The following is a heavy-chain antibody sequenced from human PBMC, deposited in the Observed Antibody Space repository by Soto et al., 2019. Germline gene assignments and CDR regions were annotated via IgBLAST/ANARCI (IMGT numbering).Heavy chain of an antibody. J-gene: IGHJ6*02. CDR2: IYSGGST. CDR1: GFTVSSNY. Sequence: EVQLVESGGGLVQPGGSLRLSCAASGFTVSSNYMSWVRQAPGKGLEWVSVIYSGGSTYYADSVKGSFTISRDNSKNPPDLQMNSLRAEDTAGYYCARAPLGLPGTTMDVWGQGTTVTVS. V-gene: IGHV3-66*01. CDR3: ARAPLGLPGTTMDV. D-gene: IGHD3-10*01.